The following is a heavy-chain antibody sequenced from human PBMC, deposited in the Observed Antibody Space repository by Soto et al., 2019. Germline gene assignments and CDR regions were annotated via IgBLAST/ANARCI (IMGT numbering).Heavy chain of an antibody. CDR2: ISYDGSNK. Sequence: PGGSLRLSCAASGFTFSGYGMHWVRQAPGKGLEWVAVISYDGSNKYYADSVKGRFTISRDNSKNTLYLQMNSLRAEDTAVYYCAKDRRELLHIGAIDYWGQGTLVTVSS. J-gene: IGHJ4*02. D-gene: IGHD1-26*01. CDR3: AKDRRELLHIGAIDY. V-gene: IGHV3-30*18. CDR1: GFTFSGYG.